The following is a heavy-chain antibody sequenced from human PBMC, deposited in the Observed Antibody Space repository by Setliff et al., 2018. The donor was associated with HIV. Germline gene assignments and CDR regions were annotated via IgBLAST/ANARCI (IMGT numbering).Heavy chain of an antibody. CDR3: ARDFDENHLLGLNCFDP. V-gene: IGHV3-21*01. J-gene: IGHJ5*02. D-gene: IGHD2-15*01. Sequence: GGSLRLSCAASGFTFSNYNMNWVRQAPGKGLEWVSYISYGSRAIYYADSVKGRFTISRDNAKKSLYLQMNSLRVDDTAVYYCARDFDENHLLGLNCFDPRGQGTLVTVSS. CDR1: GFTFSNYN. CDR2: ISYGSRAI.